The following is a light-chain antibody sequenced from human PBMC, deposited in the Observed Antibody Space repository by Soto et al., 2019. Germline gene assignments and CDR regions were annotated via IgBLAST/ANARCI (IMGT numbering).Light chain of an antibody. CDR1: ESISTW. V-gene: IGKV1-5*01. Sequence: DIQLAQSPSTRSASVGDRVTITCRSAESISTWLAWYQQKPGKVPDLLIYDASSLQTGVPSRFSGSGSGTEFTLTISSLQPDDFATYYCQQYNSYSGTFGQGTKVDI. CDR3: QQYNSYSGT. J-gene: IGKJ1*01. CDR2: DAS.